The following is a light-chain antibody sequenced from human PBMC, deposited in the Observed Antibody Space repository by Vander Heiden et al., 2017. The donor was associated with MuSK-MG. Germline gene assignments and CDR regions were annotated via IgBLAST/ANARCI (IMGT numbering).Light chain of an antibody. V-gene: IGKV1-39*01. J-gene: IGKJ4*01. CDR2: AAS. CDR3: QQSYTIPLT. CDR1: QSITTS. Sequence: DIQMTQPPSSLSASVGDRVTITCRAGQSITTSLNWYQQKPGKAPKLLISAASHLQSGVPSRFSGSGSGTDFTLTISSLQPEDYASYYCQQSYTIPLTFGGGTKVEIK.